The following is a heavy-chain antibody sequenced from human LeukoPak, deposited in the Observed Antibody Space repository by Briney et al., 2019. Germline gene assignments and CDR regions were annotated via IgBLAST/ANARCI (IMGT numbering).Heavy chain of an antibody. CDR1: GFTFSSYA. CDR2: ISGGGGST. CDR3: AKGTVWFGELLYPDY. D-gene: IGHD3-10*01. Sequence: GGSLRLSCAASGFTFSSYAMSWVRQAPGKGLEWVSAISGGGGSTYYADSVKGRFTISRDNSKNTLYLQMNSLRAEDTAVYYCAKGTVWFGELLYPDYWGQGTLVTVSS. V-gene: IGHV3-23*01. J-gene: IGHJ4*02.